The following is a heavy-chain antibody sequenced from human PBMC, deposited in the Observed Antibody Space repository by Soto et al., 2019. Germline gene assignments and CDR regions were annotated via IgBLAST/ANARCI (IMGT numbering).Heavy chain of an antibody. D-gene: IGHD1-26*01. CDR1: GDSVSSNSAA. V-gene: IGHV6-1*01. CDR2: TYYRSKWYN. Sequence: SQTLSLTCAISGDSVSSNSAAWNWIRQSPSRGLEWLGRTYYRSKWYNDYAVSVKSRITINPDTSKNQSSLQLNSVTPEDTAVYYCARGSSRVGGLYYYYGMDVWGQGTTVTVSS. J-gene: IGHJ6*02. CDR3: ARGSSRVGGLYYYYGMDV.